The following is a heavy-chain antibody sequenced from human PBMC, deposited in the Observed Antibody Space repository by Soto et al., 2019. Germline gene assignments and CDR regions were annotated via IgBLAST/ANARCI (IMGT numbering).Heavy chain of an antibody. D-gene: IGHD3-3*02. Sequence: PSETLSLTCTVSGGSISSGDYYWSWIRQPPGKGLEWIGYIYYSGSTYYNPSLKSRVTISVDTSKNQFSLKLSSVTAADTAVYYCASPKIAFYNWFYPWGQGTLVTVSS. CDR3: ASPKIAFYNWFYP. CDR2: IYYSGST. CDR1: GGSISSGDYY. V-gene: IGHV4-30-4*01. J-gene: IGHJ5*02.